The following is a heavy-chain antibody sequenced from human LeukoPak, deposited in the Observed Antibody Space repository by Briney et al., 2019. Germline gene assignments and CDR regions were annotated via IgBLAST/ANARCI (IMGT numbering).Heavy chain of an antibody. Sequence: PGGSLRLSCAASGFTFSSYGMHWVRQAPGKGLEWVAFIRCDGSNKYYADSVKGRFTISRDNSKNTLYLQMNSLRAEDTAVYYCAKAGTYCSSTSCSFDYWGQGTLVTVSS. CDR2: IRCDGSNK. V-gene: IGHV3-30*02. CDR3: AKAGTYCSSTSCSFDY. D-gene: IGHD2-2*01. J-gene: IGHJ4*02. CDR1: GFTFSSYG.